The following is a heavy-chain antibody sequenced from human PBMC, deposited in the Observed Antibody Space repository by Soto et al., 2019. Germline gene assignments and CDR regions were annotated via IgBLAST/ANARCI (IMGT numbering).Heavy chain of an antibody. CDR2: IWYDGSNK. D-gene: IGHD2-15*01. V-gene: IGHV3-33*01. J-gene: IGHJ6*02. CDR3: AREVGYCSGGSCYSGVMDV. CDR1: GFTFSSYG. Sequence: GGSLRLSCAASGFTFSSYGMHWVRQAPGKGLEWVAVIWYDGSNKYYADSVKGRFTISRDNSKNTLYLQMNSLRAEDTAVYYCAREVGYCSGGSCYSGVMDVWGQGTTVIVSS.